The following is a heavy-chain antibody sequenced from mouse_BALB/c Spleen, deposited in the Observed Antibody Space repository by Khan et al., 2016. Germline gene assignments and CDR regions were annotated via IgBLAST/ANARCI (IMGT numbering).Heavy chain of an antibody. D-gene: IGHD2-10*02. V-gene: IGHV14-3*02. Sequence: VQLQQPGAELVKPGASVKLSCTTSGFNIKDTYMYWVKQRPEQGLEWIGRIDPANGNTKYDPKFQGKATITADTSSNTAYLQFSSLTSADTAVYYCARGYEAWCAYWGQGTLVTVSA. CDR3: ARGYEAWCAY. J-gene: IGHJ3*01. CDR2: IDPANGNT. CDR1: GFNIKDTY.